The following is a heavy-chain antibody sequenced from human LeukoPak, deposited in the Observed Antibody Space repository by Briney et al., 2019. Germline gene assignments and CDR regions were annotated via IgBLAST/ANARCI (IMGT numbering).Heavy chain of an antibody. CDR1: GFTFSIYA. V-gene: IGHV3-23*01. CDR2: ISGSGGST. D-gene: IGHD6-13*01. J-gene: IGHJ4*02. CDR3: AKGGQQLVPYYFDY. Sequence: QTGGSLRLSCAASGFTFSIYAMSWVRQPPGKGLEWVSAISGSGGSTYYADSVKGRFTISRDNSKNTLYLQMNSLRAEDTAVYYCAKGGQQLVPYYFDYWGQGTLVTVSS.